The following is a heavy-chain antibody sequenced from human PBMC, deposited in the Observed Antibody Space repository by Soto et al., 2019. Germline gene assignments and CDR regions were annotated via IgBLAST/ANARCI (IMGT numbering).Heavy chain of an antibody. CDR2: INHSGST. V-gene: IGHV4-34*01. CDR1: GGSFSGYY. Sequence: SETLSLTCAVYGGSFSGYYWSWIRQPPGKGLEWIGEINHSGSTNYNPSLKSRVTISVDTSKNQFSLKLSSVTAADTAVYYCARGSMYYDILTGYYRRYYYGMDVWGQGTTVTVSS. D-gene: IGHD3-9*01. CDR3: ARGSMYYDILTGYYRRYYYGMDV. J-gene: IGHJ6*02.